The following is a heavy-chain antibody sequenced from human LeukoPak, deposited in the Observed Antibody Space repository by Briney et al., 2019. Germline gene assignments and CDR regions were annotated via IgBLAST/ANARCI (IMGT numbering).Heavy chain of an antibody. CDR2: ISSGSSGGVT. CDR3: AKGGWGVPTARGLDY. CDR1: GFTFSSYA. Sequence: GGSLRLSCAASGFTFSSYAMSWVRQTPGKGLEWVSGISSGSSGGVTYYADSVKGRFTISRDDSKNTLYLQMDSLRAEDSAVFYCAKGGWGVPTARGLDYWGQGTLVTVS. V-gene: IGHV3-23*01. D-gene: IGHD2-2*01. J-gene: IGHJ4*02.